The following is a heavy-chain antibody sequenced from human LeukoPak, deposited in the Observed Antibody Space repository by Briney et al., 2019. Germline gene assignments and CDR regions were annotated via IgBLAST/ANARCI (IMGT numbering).Heavy chain of an antibody. CDR1: GYTFTSYY. CDR2: INPSGGST. Sequence: ASVKVSCKASGYTFTSYYMHWVRQAPGQGLEWMGIINPSGGSTSYAQKFQGRVTMTRDTSTSTVYMELSSLRSEDTAVYYCARDFRSVTMVRGPNNGGYWGQGTLVTVSS. J-gene: IGHJ4*02. V-gene: IGHV1-46*01. D-gene: IGHD3-10*01. CDR3: ARDFRSVTMVRGPNNGGY.